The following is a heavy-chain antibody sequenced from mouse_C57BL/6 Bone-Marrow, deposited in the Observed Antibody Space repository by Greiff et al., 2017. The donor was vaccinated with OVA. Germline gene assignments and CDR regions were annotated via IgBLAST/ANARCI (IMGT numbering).Heavy chain of an antibody. D-gene: IGHD3-2*02. CDR3: ARQLRLHMDY. J-gene: IGHJ4*01. CDR2: IWGVGST. Sequence: VQLVESGPGLVAPSQSLSITCTVSGFSLTSYGVDWVRQSPGKGLEWLGVIWGVGSTNYNSALKSRLSISKDNSKSQVFVKMNSLQTDDTAMYYCARQLRLHMDYWGQGTSVTVSS. CDR1: GFSLTSYG. V-gene: IGHV2-6*01.